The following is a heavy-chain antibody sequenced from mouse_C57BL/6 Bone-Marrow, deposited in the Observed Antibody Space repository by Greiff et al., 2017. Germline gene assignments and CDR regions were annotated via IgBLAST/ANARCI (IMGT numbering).Heavy chain of an antibody. CDR2: IHPNSGST. Sequence: QVQLQQPGAELVKPGASVKLSCTASGYTFTSYWMHWVKQRPGQGLEWIGMIHPNSGSTNYNEKFKSKATLTVDKSSSTAYMQLSSLTSEDSAVYYCARGGDLYYFDYWGQGTTLTVSS. CDR1: GYTFTSYW. CDR3: ARGGDLYYFDY. J-gene: IGHJ2*01. D-gene: IGHD3-3*01. V-gene: IGHV1-64*01.